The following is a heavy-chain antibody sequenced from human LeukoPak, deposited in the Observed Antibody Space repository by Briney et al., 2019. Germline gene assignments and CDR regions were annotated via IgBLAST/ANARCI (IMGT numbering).Heavy chain of an antibody. CDR1: GGSFSGYY. V-gene: IGHV4-34*01. CDR3: AREALWHAFDI. Sequence: SETLSLTCAVYGGSFSGYYWSWIRQPPGKGLEWIGEINHSGSTNYNPSLKSRVIISVDTSKNQFSLKLSSVTAADTAVYYCAREALWHAFDIWGQGTMVTVSS. CDR2: INHSGST. J-gene: IGHJ3*02.